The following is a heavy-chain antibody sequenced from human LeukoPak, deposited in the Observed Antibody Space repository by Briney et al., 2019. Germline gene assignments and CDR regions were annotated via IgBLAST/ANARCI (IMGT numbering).Heavy chain of an antibody. CDR2: ISSNNGYI. D-gene: IGHD5-12*01. CDR3: ARGYSGYDLSGAGFDY. Sequence: GGSLRLSCAASGFTFRSYNMNWVRQAPGKGLQWVSSISSNNGYIYYADSLKGRFTISRDNAKNSLYLQMNSLRAEDTAVYYCARGYSGYDLSGAGFDYWGQGTLVTVSS. CDR1: GFTFRSYN. V-gene: IGHV3-21*01. J-gene: IGHJ4*02.